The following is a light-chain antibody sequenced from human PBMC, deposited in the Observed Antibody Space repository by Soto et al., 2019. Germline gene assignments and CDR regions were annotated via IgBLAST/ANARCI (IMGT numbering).Light chain of an antibody. CDR2: DVI. CDR1: SSDVGGYNY. J-gene: IGLJ2*01. Sequence: QSALTQPASVSGSPGQSIAISCTGSSSDVGGYNYVSWYQHHPDKAPKLIIYDVINRPSGVSNRFSGSKSGNTASLTISGLQAEDEADYYCSSYTRSGTRVFGGGTKLTVL. CDR3: SSYTRSGTRV. V-gene: IGLV2-14*03.